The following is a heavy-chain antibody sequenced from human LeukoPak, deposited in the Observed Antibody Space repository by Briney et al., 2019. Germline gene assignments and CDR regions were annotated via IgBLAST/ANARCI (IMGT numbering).Heavy chain of an antibody. V-gene: IGHV4-39*01. D-gene: IGHD3-16*02. J-gene: IGHJ5*02. CDR2: IYYSGST. Sequence: SETLSLTCTVSGGSISSSSYYWGWIRQPPGKGLEWIGSIYYSGSTYYNPSLKSRVTISVDTSKNQFSLKLGSVTAADTAVYYCARIVLPDNWFDPWGLGTLVTVSS. CDR3: ARIVLPDNWFDP. CDR1: GGSISSSSYY.